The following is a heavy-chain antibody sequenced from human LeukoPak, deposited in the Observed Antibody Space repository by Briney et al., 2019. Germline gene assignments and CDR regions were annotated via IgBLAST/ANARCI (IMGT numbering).Heavy chain of an antibody. CDR1: GGSFSSRSYY. CDR2: IHYSGST. V-gene: IGHV4-39*01. Sequence: SETLSLTCSVSGGSFSSRSYYWGWIRQPPGKGLEGIGNIHYSGSTYYNPSNKSRVTISVDTSKNQYSLKLNSVTAADTAVYYCARLYCSGGSGYGAFDIWGQGTMVTVSS. CDR3: ARLYCSGGSGYGAFDI. J-gene: IGHJ3*02. D-gene: IGHD2-15*01.